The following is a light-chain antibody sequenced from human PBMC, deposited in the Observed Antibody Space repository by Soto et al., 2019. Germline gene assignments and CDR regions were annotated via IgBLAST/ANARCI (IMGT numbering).Light chain of an antibody. CDR2: RNT. J-gene: IGLJ2*01. V-gene: IGLV1-47*01. CDR3: ASWDDSLSVV. CDR1: SSNIGNNF. Sequence: QSVLSQPPSVSGTPGQRATISCSGRSSNIGNNFVYWYQQLPGSAPRLLIYRNTQRPAGAPDRFSGSKSGTSASLAISGLRSEDEAHYYCASWDDSLSVVFGGGTKVTVL.